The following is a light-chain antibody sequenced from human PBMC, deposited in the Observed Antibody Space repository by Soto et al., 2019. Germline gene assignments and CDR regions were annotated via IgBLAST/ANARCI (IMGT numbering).Light chain of an antibody. J-gene: IGKJ3*01. Sequence: IVMTQPPDSLAVSLGERATINCKSSQSFLYSSNNNNSLACDQQKPGQPPKLLIYWASTRESGVPDRFSGSGSGTDFTLNISSLQAEDVAVYYCQQYYSTPRTFGPGTKVDIK. V-gene: IGKV4-1*01. CDR1: QSFLYSSNNNNS. CDR3: QQYYSTPRT. CDR2: WAS.